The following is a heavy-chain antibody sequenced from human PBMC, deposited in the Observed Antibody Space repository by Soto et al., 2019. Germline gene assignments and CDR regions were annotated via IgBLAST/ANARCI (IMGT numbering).Heavy chain of an antibody. V-gene: IGHV3-30*18. D-gene: IGHD1-26*01. CDR1: GFTCGNYG. CDR2: TSYDGNNK. CDR3: AKGGGSARDFDY. Sequence: QVQLVDSGGDVVQPGGSLRLSCTGSGFTCGNYGMHWVRQAPGKGLEWVASTSYDGNNKYYADSLKGRFTISRDNSKKMVYLQMTSLGPEDTAVYYCAKGGGSARDFDYWGQGALVTVSS. J-gene: IGHJ4*02.